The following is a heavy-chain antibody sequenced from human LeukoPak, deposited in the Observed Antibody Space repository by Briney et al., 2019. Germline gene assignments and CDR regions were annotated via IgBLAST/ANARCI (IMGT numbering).Heavy chain of an antibody. CDR3: ARGRGGRLVP. D-gene: IGHD3-10*01. CDR1: GYTLTELS. CDR2: FDPEDGET. Sequence: GASVKVSCKVSGYTLTELSMHWVRQAPGKGLEWMGGFDPEDGETIYAQKFQGRVTMTRNTSISTAYMELSSLRSEDTAVYYCARGRGGRLVPWGQGTLVTVSS. V-gene: IGHV1-24*01. J-gene: IGHJ5*02.